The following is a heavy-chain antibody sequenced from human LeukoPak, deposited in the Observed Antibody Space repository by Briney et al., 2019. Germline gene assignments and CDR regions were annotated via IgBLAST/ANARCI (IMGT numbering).Heavy chain of an antibody. J-gene: IGHJ4*02. CDR1: GFTFSSYG. V-gene: IGHV3-33*06. CDR3: AKDRDSSGYFHFDY. Sequence: GGSLRLSCAASGFTFSSYGMHWVRQAPGKGLEWMAVIWYDGSNKYYADSVKGRFTISRDNSKNTLYLQMNSLRAEDTAVYYCAKDRDSSGYFHFDYWGQGTLVTVSS. D-gene: IGHD3-22*01. CDR2: IWYDGSNK.